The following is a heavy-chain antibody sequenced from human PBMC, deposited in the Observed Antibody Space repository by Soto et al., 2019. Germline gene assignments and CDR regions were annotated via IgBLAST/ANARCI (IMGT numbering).Heavy chain of an antibody. CDR1: GYTFTSYD. CDR3: ARNLRYSDYAFDI. D-gene: IGHD5-18*01. Sequence: ASVKVSCKASGYTFTSYDINWVRQATGQGPEWMGWMNPNSGNTGYAQKFQGRVTMTRNTSISTAYMELSSLRSEDTAVYYCARNLRYSDYAFDIWGQGTMVTVSS. J-gene: IGHJ3*02. V-gene: IGHV1-8*01. CDR2: MNPNSGNT.